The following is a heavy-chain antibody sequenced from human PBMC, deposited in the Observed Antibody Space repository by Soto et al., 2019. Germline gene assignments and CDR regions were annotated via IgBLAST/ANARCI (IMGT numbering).Heavy chain of an antibody. D-gene: IGHD3-16*01. J-gene: IGHJ4*02. CDR2: IYWDDAK. V-gene: IGHV2-5*02. Sequence: QITLKESGPPLVKPTQTLTLTCTFSGFSLSTSGVGVGWIRQPPGKALEWVALIYWDDAKEYSPSLKSRPTTTPPTPKTQVALTLPNMAPVDPATYFCAHKGGGDRILDYWGQGTLVTVSS. CDR3: AHKGGGDRILDY. CDR1: GFSLSTSGVG.